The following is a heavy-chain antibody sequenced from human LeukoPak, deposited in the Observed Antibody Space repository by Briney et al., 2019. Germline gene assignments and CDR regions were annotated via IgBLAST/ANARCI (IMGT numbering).Heavy chain of an antibody. V-gene: IGHV3-33*03. CDR1: GFTFSSYG. Sequence: GGSLRLSCAASGFTFSSYGMHRVRQAPGKGLEWVAVIWYDGSNKYYADSVKGRFTISRDNSKNTLYLQMNSLRAEDTAVYYCAKGGYDYDISGYGYWGQGTLVTVSS. CDR2: IWYDGSNK. J-gene: IGHJ4*02. D-gene: IGHD3-22*01. CDR3: AKGGYDYDISGYGY.